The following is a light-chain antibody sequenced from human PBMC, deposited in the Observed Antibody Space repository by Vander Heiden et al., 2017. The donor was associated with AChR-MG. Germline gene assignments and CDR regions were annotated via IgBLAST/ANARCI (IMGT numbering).Light chain of an antibody. V-gene: IGKV1-39*01. CDR2: AAS. Sequence: DIQLTQSPSSLSASVGDRVTITCRASQNIKSYLNWYQQKPGKAPKLLIFAASSLQTGVPSRFSGSGSGTVFTLTITGLQPDDFATYYCQQPYTSPPGITFGPGTKVEIK. J-gene: IGKJ3*01. CDR1: QNIKSY. CDR3: QQPYTSPPGIT.